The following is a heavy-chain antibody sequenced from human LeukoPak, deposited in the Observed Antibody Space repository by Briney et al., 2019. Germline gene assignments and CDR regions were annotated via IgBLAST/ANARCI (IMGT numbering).Heavy chain of an antibody. V-gene: IGHV1-18*01. Sequence: ASVKVSCKASGYTFTSYGISWVRQAPGQGLEWMGWISAYNGNTNYAQKFQGRVTMTRDTSISTAYMELSRLRSDDTAVYYCARDGPGMVVDYWGQGTLVTVSS. CDR1: GYTFTSYG. CDR2: ISAYNGNT. D-gene: IGHD3-10*01. J-gene: IGHJ4*02. CDR3: ARDGPGMVVDY.